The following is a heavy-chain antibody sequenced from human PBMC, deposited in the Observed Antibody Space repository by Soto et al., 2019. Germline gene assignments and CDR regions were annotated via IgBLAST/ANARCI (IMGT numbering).Heavy chain of an antibody. D-gene: IGHD2-2*01. CDR1: GFTFSAYG. CDR3: ARVSGYCKNISCRAPRYYHFAMDV. Sequence: LRLSCAASGFTFSAYGMHWVRQAPGKGLDWVALMSYDGINKYYADSVKGRFTISRDNSKNTLFLQMNILRGEDTAVYYCARVSGYCKNISCRAPRYYHFAMDVAGQGTTVKVSS. J-gene: IGHJ6*02. CDR2: MSYDGINK. V-gene: IGHV3-30*03.